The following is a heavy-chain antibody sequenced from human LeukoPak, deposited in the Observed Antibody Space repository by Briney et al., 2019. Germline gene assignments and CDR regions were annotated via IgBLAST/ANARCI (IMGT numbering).Heavy chain of an antibody. CDR3: ARERYYYDSSGYYHAFDI. D-gene: IGHD3-22*01. Sequence: GRSLRLSCAASGFTFSSYAMHWVRQAPGKGLEWVAVISYDGSNKYYADSVKGRFTISRENSKNTLYLQMNSLRAEDTAVYYCARERYYYDSSGYYHAFDIWGQGTMVTVSS. CDR1: GFTFSSYA. J-gene: IGHJ3*02. CDR2: ISYDGSNK. V-gene: IGHV3-30-3*01.